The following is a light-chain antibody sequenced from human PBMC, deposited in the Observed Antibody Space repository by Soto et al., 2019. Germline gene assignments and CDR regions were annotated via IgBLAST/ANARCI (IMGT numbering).Light chain of an antibody. CDR2: KAS. CDR3: RQYNSYSLT. CDR1: QSISSS. J-gene: IGKJ4*01. Sequence: DIQITQTPSTLSASVGDRVTMTCRASQSISSSLAWYQQKPGKAPKLLIYKASSLESGVPSRFSGSGSGTEFTLTISSLQPDDFATYYCRQYNSYSLTFGGGTKVEIK. V-gene: IGKV1-5*03.